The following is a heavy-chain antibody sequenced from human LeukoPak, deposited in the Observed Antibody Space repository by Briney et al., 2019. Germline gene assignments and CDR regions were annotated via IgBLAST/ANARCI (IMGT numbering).Heavy chain of an antibody. CDR1: GFTFSSYS. CDR3: ASLNDFFDY. Sequence: GGSLRLSCAASGFTFSSYSMNWVRQAPGKGLEWVSYTSSSSSTIYYADSVKGRFTISRDNAKNSLYLQMNSLRAEDTAVYYCASLNDFFDYWGQGTLVTVSS. V-gene: IGHV3-48*01. CDR2: TSSSSSTI. J-gene: IGHJ4*02.